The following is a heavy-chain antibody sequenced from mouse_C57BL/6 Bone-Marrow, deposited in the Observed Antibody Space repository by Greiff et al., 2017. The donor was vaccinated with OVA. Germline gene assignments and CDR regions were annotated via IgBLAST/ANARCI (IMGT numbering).Heavy chain of an antibody. CDR1: GYTFTSYG. CDR2: IYPRSGNT. D-gene: IGHD2-3*01. J-gene: IGHJ1*03. Sequence: QVQLQQSGAELARPGASVKLSCKASGYTFTSYGISWVKQRPGQGLEWIGEIYPRSGNTYYNEKFKGKATLTADKSSSTAYMELRSLTSEDSAVYFCARSGGWLLWYFDVWGTGTTVTVSS. V-gene: IGHV1-81*01. CDR3: ARSGGWLLWYFDV.